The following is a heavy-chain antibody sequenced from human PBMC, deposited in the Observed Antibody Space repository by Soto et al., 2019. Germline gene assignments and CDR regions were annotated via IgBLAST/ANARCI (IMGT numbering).Heavy chain of an antibody. CDR3: ARGLAADGA. CDR2: INAGSGNT. V-gene: IGHV1-3*01. J-gene: IGHJ5*02. D-gene: IGHD6-13*01. CDR1: GYTFTHYA. Sequence: QVQLVQSGAEVKKPGASVTVSCTASGYTFTHYAIHWVRHAPGQRLEWMGFINAGSGNTKYSQTFQGRLTFTKDTSASTAYMDMSSRRSEDTAIYYCARGLAADGAWGQGTLVTVSS.